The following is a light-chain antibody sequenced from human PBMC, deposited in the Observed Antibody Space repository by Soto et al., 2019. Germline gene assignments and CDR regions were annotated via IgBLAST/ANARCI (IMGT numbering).Light chain of an antibody. CDR1: SSDVGNYNL. CDR2: EGA. V-gene: IGLV2-23*01. J-gene: IGLJ3*02. CDR3: CSYAGSSNWV. Sequence: QAVVTQPASVSGSPGQSITISCTGTSSDVGNYNLVSWYQQSPGKAPKLMIYEGAKRPSGVSNRFSGSKSGNTASLTISGLQAEDEADYYCCSYAGSSNWVFGGGTKLTVL.